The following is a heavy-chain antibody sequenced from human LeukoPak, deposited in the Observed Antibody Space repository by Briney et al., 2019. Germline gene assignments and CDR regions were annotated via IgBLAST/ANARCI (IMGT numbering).Heavy chain of an antibody. CDR3: ARQVGPMAVDI. J-gene: IGHJ3*02. Sequence: PGGSLRLSCAASGFTFSSYSMNSVRQAPGKGLEWVSSISSSSSYIYYADSVKGRFTISRDNAKNSLYLQMNSLRGEDTAVYYCARQVGPMAVDIWGQGTMVTVSS. CDR2: ISSSSSYI. V-gene: IGHV3-21*01. D-gene: IGHD3/OR15-3a*01. CDR1: GFTFSSYS.